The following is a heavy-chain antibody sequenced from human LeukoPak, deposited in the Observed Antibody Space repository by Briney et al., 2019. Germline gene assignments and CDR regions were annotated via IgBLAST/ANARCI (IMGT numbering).Heavy chain of an antibody. CDR2: INPSGGST. D-gene: IGHD3-3*01. CDR1: GYTFTSYY. V-gene: IGHV1-46*01. Sequence: ASVKVSCKASGYTFTSYYMHWVRQAPGQGLEWMGIINPSGGSTSYAQKFQGRVTMTRDTSTSTAYMELRSLRSDDTAVYYCAREEDDFWSANPAHWFDPWGQGTLVTVSS. J-gene: IGHJ5*02. CDR3: AREEDDFWSANPAHWFDP.